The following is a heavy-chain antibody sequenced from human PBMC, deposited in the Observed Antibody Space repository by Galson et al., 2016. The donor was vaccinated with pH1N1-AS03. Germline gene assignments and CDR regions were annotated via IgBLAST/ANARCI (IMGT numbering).Heavy chain of an antibody. CDR1: GYTFTGFF. D-gene: IGHD1-26*01. V-gene: IGHV1-2*06. CDR2: INPNTGAA. J-gene: IGHJ6*02. CDR3: ARGRGSYGMDV. Sequence: SVKVSCKASGYTFTGFFMHWVRQAPGQGLEWMGRINPNTGAANYAQKFQGRVTITRDTSASKAYMELSSLRSEATAVYYCARGRGSYGMDVWGQGTTVTVSS.